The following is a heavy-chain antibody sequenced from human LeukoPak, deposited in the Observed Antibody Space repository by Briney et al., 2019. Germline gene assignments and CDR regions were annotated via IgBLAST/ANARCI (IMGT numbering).Heavy chain of an antibody. CDR3: AKAGPGSGWAKYYFDY. J-gene: IGHJ4*02. Sequence: GGSLRLSCAASGFTFSSFAMTWVRQAPGKGLEWVSGTSISGGSTYYADSVKGRFTISRDNSKNTLYLQMNSLRAEDTAVYYCAKAGPGSGWAKYYFDYWGQGTLVTVSS. V-gene: IGHV3-23*01. CDR1: GFTFSSFA. D-gene: IGHD6-19*01. CDR2: TSISGGST.